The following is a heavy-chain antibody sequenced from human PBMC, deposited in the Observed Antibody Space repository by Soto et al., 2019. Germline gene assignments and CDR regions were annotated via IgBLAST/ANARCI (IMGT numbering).Heavy chain of an antibody. CDR3: ARHGVEVVTAIHYYYYYGMDV. CDR1: GGSISSSSYY. Sequence: PSETLSLTCTVSGGSISSSSYYWGWIRQPPGKGLEWIGSIYYSGSTYYNPSLKSRVTISVDTSKNQFSLKLSSVTAADTAVYYCARHGVEVVTAIHYYYYYGMDVWGQGTTVTVSS. V-gene: IGHV4-39*01. J-gene: IGHJ6*02. CDR2: IYYSGST. D-gene: IGHD2-21*02.